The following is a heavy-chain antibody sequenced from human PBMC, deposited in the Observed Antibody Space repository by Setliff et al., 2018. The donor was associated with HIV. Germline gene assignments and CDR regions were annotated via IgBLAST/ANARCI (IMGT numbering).Heavy chain of an antibody. D-gene: IGHD3-9*01. CDR1: RFTFRSYW. Sequence: GGSLRLSCVASRFTFRSYWMTWVRQAPGKGLEWVANINQDGDDKYYVDSVKGRFTISRDNAKNSLYLQMESLRVEDTAVYYCAKDADWSAYFYFMDVWGKGTTVTVSS. V-gene: IGHV3-7*03. CDR3: AKDADWSAYFYFMDV. J-gene: IGHJ6*03. CDR2: INQDGDDK.